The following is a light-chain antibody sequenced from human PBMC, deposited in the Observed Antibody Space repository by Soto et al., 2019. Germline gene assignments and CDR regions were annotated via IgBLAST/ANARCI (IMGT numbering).Light chain of an antibody. J-gene: IGKJ5*01. CDR3: QESFSTPII. CDR1: QDISTY. CDR2: AAS. Sequence: DVQMTQSPSSLSASVGDRVTITCRASQDISTYVNWFQKKPGKAPNLLIYAASTLESGVPSRFSGSGSGTHFTLTISTLQPEDFADYYCQESFSTPIIFGQGTRQEIK. V-gene: IGKV1-39*01.